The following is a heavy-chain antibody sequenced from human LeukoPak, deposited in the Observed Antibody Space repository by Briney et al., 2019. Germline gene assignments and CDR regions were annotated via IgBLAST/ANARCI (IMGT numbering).Heavy chain of an antibody. CDR1: GFTFSSYA. Sequence: GRSLRLSCAASGFTFSSYAMHWVRQAPGKGLEWVAVIWYDGGNKYYADSVKGRFTISRDNSKNTLYLEMNSLRAEDTAVYYCARGLTQIPRLATGLGHWGQGTLVTVSS. J-gene: IGHJ4*02. V-gene: IGHV3-33*01. CDR3: ARGLTQIPRLATGLGH. D-gene: IGHD2-21*02. CDR2: IWYDGGNK.